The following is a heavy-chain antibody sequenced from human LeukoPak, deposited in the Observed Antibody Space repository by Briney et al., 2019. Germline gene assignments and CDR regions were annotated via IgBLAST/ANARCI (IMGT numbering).Heavy chain of an antibody. CDR1: GYTFTGYY. CDR3: ARDRSPAPGRSYGRGHFDY. CDR2: INPNSGGT. D-gene: IGHD5-18*01. J-gene: IGHJ4*02. V-gene: IGHV1-2*02. Sequence: ASVKVSCKASGYTFTGYYMHRVRQAPGQGLEWMGWINPNSGGTNYAQKFQGRVTMTRDTSISTAYMELSRLRSDDTAVYYCARDRSPAPGRSYGRGHFDYWGQGTLVTVSS.